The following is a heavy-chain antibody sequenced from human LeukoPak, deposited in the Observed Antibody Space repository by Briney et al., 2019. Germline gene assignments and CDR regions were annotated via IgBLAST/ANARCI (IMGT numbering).Heavy chain of an antibody. J-gene: IGHJ4*02. CDR2: ISSDGTTT. Sequence: PGGSLRLSCAAYGFTLSNYWMHWVRQAPGKGLVWVSRISSDGTTTNYADSVKGRFTISRDNAKNTLYLQMNSLGAEDTAIYFCVCIPVGFWGQGPLVTVSS. D-gene: IGHD2-8*02. CDR3: VCIPVGF. CDR1: GFTLSNYW. V-gene: IGHV3-74*01.